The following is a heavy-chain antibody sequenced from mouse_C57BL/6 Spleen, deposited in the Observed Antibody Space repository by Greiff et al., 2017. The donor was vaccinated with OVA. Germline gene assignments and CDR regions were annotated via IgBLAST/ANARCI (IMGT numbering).Heavy chain of an antibody. CDR1: GFTFSDYG. CDR2: ISSGSSTI. CDR3: ARYPFDY. J-gene: IGHJ2*01. Sequence: EVKLEESGGGLVKPGASLKLSCAASGFTFSDYGMHWVRQAPEKGLEWVAYISSGSSTIYYTDTVKGQFTITRDKAKSTLFLQVSSLRSEDTAMYYCARYPFDYWGQGTTLTVSS. V-gene: IGHV5-17*01.